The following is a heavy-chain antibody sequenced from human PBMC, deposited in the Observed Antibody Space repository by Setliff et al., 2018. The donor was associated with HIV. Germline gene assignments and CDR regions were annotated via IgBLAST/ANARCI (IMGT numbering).Heavy chain of an antibody. CDR1: GFTFSTYA. CDR3: AKGSNKAAGSSIFDY. Sequence: PGGSLRLSCAASGFTFSTYAMSWVRQAPGKGLEWVSVISGSGDNTYYADSVKGRFTISRDYSESTLYLQMNSLRAGDTAVYYCAKGSNKAAGSSIFDYWGQGALVTVSS. J-gene: IGHJ4*02. D-gene: IGHD6-13*01. V-gene: IGHV3-23*01. CDR2: ISGSGDNT.